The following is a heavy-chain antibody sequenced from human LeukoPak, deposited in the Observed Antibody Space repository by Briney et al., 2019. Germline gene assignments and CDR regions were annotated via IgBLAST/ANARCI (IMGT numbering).Heavy chain of an antibody. V-gene: IGHV3-9*01. D-gene: IGHD5-24*01. CDR3: AKARDGLIGDAFDI. Sequence: GRSLRLSCAASGFTFDDYAMHWVRQAPGKGLEWVSGISWNSGSIGYADSVKGRFTISRDNAKNSLYLQMNSLRAEDTALYYCAKARDGLIGDAFDIWGQGTVVTVSS. J-gene: IGHJ3*02. CDR2: ISWNSGSI. CDR1: GFTFDDYA.